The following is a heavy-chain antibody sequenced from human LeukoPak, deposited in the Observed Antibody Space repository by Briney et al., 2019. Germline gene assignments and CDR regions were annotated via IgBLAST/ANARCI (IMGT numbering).Heavy chain of an antibody. Sequence: ASVKVSCKASGYTFTGYYMHWVRQAPGQGLEWMGWINPNSGGTNYAQKFQGWVTMTKDTSISTAYMELSRLRSDDTAVYYCARVAMDRGPGSHGDSDNWFDPWGQGTLVTVSS. CDR3: ARVAMDRGPGSHGDSDNWFDP. CDR1: GYTFTGYY. D-gene: IGHD3-10*01. J-gene: IGHJ5*02. V-gene: IGHV1-2*04. CDR2: INPNSGGT.